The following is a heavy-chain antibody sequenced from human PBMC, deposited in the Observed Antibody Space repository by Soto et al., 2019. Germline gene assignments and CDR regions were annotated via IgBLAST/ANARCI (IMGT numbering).Heavy chain of an antibody. J-gene: IGHJ6*02. Sequence: SETLSLTCTVSGGSISSGGYYWSWIRQHPGKGLEWIGYIYYSGSTYYNPSLKSRVTISVDTSKNQFSLKLSSVTAADTAVYYCARDQGAPWWFGEFTTLGMDVWGQGTTVTVSS. CDR3: ARDQGAPWWFGEFTTLGMDV. CDR1: GGSISSGGYY. CDR2: IYYSGST. D-gene: IGHD3-10*01. V-gene: IGHV4-31*03.